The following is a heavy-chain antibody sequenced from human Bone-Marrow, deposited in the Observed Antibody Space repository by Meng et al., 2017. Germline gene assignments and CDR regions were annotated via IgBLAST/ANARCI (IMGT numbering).Heavy chain of an antibody. Sequence: QVHLQQWGAGLLKPSSTLSLTCAFYGGSFSGYYGSWIRQPPGKGLEWIGEINHSGSTNYNPSLKSRVTISVDTSKNQFSLKLSSVTAADTAVYYCAKARLWGDNWFDPWGQGTLVTVSS. V-gene: IGHV4-34*01. CDR2: INHSGST. CDR1: GGSFSGYY. CDR3: AKARLWGDNWFDP. J-gene: IGHJ5*02. D-gene: IGHD3-16*01.